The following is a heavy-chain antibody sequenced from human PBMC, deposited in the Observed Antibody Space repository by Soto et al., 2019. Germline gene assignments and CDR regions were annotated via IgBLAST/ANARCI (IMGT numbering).Heavy chain of an antibody. CDR2: IWHDGGNK. Sequence: QVQLVESGGGVVQPGRSLRLSCVASGISFNSSGMHWVRQAPGKGLQWVAVIWHDGGNKYNADSVKGRFSISRDNSKNTIYLQMNSLRVEDTAVYYCARGNWKYGYFDYWGQGTLVTVSS. CDR1: GISFNSSG. J-gene: IGHJ4*02. D-gene: IGHD1-7*01. CDR3: ARGNWKYGYFDY. V-gene: IGHV3-33*01.